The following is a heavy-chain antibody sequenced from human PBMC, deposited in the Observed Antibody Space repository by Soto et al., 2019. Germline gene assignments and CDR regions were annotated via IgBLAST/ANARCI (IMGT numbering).Heavy chain of an antibody. D-gene: IGHD6-6*01. Sequence: PSETLSLTCTVSGGSISSGGYYWSWIRQHPGKGLEWIGYIYYSGSTYYNPSLKSRVTISVDTSKNQFSLKLSSVTAADTAVYYCARDRWSSSSDGYYYYGMYVWGKGTTVTVSS. CDR2: IYYSGST. V-gene: IGHV4-31*03. CDR1: GGSISSGGYY. J-gene: IGHJ6*04. CDR3: ARDRWSSSSDGYYYYGMYV.